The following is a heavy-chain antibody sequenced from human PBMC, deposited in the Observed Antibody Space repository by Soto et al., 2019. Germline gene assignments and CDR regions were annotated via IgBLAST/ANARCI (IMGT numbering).Heavy chain of an antibody. J-gene: IGHJ4*02. D-gene: IGHD6-19*01. V-gene: IGHV3-74*01. CDR2: INRDVSST. Sequence: EVQLVESGGGLVQPGGSLRLSCAASGFTFSSYWMHWVRQAPGKGLVWVSRINRDVSSTSYADSVKGRFTISRDNAKNTLYLPMNSLRAEDTAVYYCAVAVAGPTAIGYWGQGTLVTVSS. CDR1: GFTFSSYW. CDR3: AVAVAGPTAIGY.